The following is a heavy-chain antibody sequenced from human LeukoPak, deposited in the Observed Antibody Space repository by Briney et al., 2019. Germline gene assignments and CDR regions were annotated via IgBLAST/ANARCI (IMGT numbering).Heavy chain of an antibody. Sequence: GGSLRLSCAASGFTFSSYAMSWVSQAPGKGLEWVSSISGSGGSTYYADSVKGRFTISRDNSKNTLYLQMNSLRAEDTAVYYCAKRQSSSWTYYFDYWGQGTLVTVSS. CDR3: AKRQSSSWTYYFDY. V-gene: IGHV3-23*01. J-gene: IGHJ4*02. CDR1: GFTFSSYA. D-gene: IGHD6-13*01. CDR2: ISGSGGST.